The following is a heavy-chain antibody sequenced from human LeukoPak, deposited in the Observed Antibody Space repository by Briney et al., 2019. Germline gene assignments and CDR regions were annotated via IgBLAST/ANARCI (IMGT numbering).Heavy chain of an antibody. J-gene: IGHJ4*02. CDR2: IKEDGSEK. CDR3: ARDRYFDWLLYLDY. Sequence: GGSLRLSCAASGFTFRSYWMSWVRQAPGKGLEWVASIKEDGSEKYYVDSVKGRFTISRDNAKNSVYLQMNSLRAEDTAVYYCARDRYFDWLLYLDYWGQGTLVTVSS. D-gene: IGHD3-9*01. V-gene: IGHV3-7*01. CDR1: GFTFRSYW.